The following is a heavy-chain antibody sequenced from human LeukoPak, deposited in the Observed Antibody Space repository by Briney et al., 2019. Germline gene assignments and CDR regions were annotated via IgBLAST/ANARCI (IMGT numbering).Heavy chain of an antibody. CDR3: ARLEGSKTVKFDY. CDR1: GYSISSGYY. V-gene: IGHV4-38-2*01. CDR2: IHYSGRT. D-gene: IGHD4-17*01. Sequence: TSETLSLTCAVSGYSISSGYYWGWIRQPPGKGLELIGYIHYSGRTNYNPSLKSRVTISVDTSKNQFSLQLSSVTAADTALYYCARLEGSKTVKFDYWGRGPLVTVST. J-gene: IGHJ4*02.